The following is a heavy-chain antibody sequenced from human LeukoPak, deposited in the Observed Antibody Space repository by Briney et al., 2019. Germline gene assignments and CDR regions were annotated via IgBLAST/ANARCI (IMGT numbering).Heavy chain of an antibody. J-gene: IGHJ4*02. CDR1: GFTFSSYA. CDR3: ARDRPYSSSSFVDY. CDR2: ISYDGSNK. D-gene: IGHD6-6*01. V-gene: IGHV3-30-3*01. Sequence: GRSLRLSCAASGFTFSSYAMHWVRQAPGKGLEWVAVISYDGSNKYYADSVKGRFTISRDNSKNTLYLQMNSLRAEDTAVYYCARDRPYSSSSFVDYWGQGTLVTVSS.